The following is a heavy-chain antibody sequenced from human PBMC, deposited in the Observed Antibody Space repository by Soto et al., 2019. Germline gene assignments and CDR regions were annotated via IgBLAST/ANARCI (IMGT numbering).Heavy chain of an antibody. J-gene: IGHJ4*02. Sequence: PGGSLRLSCAASGFTFSSYSMNWVRQAPGKGLEWVSYISRSSSAIYYADSVKGRFTISRDNAKNSLYLQMNSLRDEDTAVYYCARAGRGYSYGLDGFDYWGQGTLVTVSS. CDR2: ISRSSSAI. CDR1: GFTFSSYS. D-gene: IGHD5-18*01. V-gene: IGHV3-48*02. CDR3: ARAGRGYSYGLDGFDY.